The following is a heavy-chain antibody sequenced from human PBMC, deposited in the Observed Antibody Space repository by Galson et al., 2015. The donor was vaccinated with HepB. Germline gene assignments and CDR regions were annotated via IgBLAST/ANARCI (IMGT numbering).Heavy chain of an antibody. CDR1: GFIFSSHA. V-gene: IGHV3-23*01. CDR3: TKSGLSGPIPAAVDY. D-gene: IGHD2-2*01. CDR2: ISSSGGGT. Sequence: SLRLSCAASGFIFSSHAMSWVRQAPGKGLEWVSVISSSGGGTFYADSVRGRFTISRDNSKNTLYLQMNSLRAEDTALYYCTKSGLSGPIPAAVDYWGQGTLVTVSS. J-gene: IGHJ4*02.